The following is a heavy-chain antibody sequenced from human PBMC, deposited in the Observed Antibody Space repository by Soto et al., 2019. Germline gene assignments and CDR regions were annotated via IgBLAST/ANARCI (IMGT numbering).Heavy chain of an antibody. J-gene: IGHJ5*02. CDR2: SNYSGST. CDR3: SRRAPEGFDP. V-gene: IGHV4-39*01. CDR1: GGSFGSNSYY. Sequence: SETLSRTCVVSGGSFGSNSYYCGWMLQAPGKGLEWIGSSNYSGSTDYNPSLKSRVTISVDTYRNQFSLKLSSVTAADTALYYCSRRAPEGFDPWGQGTLVTVSS.